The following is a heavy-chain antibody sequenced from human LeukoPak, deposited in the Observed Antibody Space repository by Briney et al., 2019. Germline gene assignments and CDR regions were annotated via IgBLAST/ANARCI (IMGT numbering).Heavy chain of an antibody. CDR2: ISYDGSNK. Sequence: PGGSLRLSCAASGFTFSSYGMHWVRQAPGKGLEWVAAISYDGSNKYYADSVKGRFTISRDNSKNTLYLQMNSLRAEDTAVYYCVSGWTFDYWGQGTLVTVSS. V-gene: IGHV3-30*03. CDR1: GFTFSSYG. CDR3: VSGWTFDY. J-gene: IGHJ4*02. D-gene: IGHD6-19*01.